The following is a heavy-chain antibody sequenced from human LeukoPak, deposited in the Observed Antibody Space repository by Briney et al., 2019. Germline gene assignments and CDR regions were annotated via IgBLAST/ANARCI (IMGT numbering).Heavy chain of an antibody. D-gene: IGHD6-13*01. CDR3: ARDSLVAAAGKAFDY. CDR2: IIPIFGTA. CDR1: GGTFSSYA. V-gene: IGHV1-69*05. Sequence: ASVKVSCKASGGTFSSYAISWVRQAPGQGLEWMGGIIPIFGTANYAQKFQGRVTVTTDESTSTAYMELSSLRSEDTAVYYCARDSLVAAAGKAFDYWGQGTLVTVSS. J-gene: IGHJ4*02.